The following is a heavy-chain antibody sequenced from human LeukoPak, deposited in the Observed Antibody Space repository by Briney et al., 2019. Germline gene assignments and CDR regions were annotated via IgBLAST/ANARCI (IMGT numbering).Heavy chain of an antibody. Sequence: GRSLRLSCTASGFTFSSYDMSWVRQAPGKGLEWVSAISGSGGSTYYADSVKGRFTISRDNSKNTLYLQMNSLRAEDTAVYYCAKPGSYPRYDYFDYWGQGTLVTVSS. CDR3: AKPGSYPRYDYFDY. J-gene: IGHJ4*02. V-gene: IGHV3-23*01. D-gene: IGHD1-26*01. CDR2: ISGSGGST. CDR1: GFTFSSYD.